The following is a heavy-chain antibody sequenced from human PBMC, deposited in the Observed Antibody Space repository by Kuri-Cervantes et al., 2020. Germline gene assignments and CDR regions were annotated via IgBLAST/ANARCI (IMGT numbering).Heavy chain of an antibody. V-gene: IGHV3-53*01. CDR3: VRDGDISGYSD. J-gene: IGHJ4*02. CDR1: GDSISGMY. D-gene: IGHD3-22*01. CDR2: IYSGGST. Sequence: ETLSLTCAVSGDSISGMYWSWVRQAPGKGLEWVSVIYSGGSTYYADAVKGRFTISRDNAKNSLYLQMNSLRVEDTAVYYCVRDGDISGYSDWGQGNRVIVSS.